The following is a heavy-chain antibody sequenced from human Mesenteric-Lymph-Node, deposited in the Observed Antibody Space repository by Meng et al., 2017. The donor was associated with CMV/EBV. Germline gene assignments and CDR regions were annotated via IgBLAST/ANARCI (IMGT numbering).Heavy chain of an antibody. Sequence: QLQQWGGGLLKPSGTLSLACVVHGGSFSGYYWSWIRQPPGKGLEWIGEINHSGSTNYNPSLKSRVTISVDTSKNQFSLKLSSVTAADTAVYYCARHQRWLKSEGGFNYWGQGTLVTVSS. CDR3: ARHQRWLKSEGGFNY. J-gene: IGHJ4*02. CDR1: GGSFSGYY. CDR2: INHSGST. V-gene: IGHV4-34*01. D-gene: IGHD4-23*01.